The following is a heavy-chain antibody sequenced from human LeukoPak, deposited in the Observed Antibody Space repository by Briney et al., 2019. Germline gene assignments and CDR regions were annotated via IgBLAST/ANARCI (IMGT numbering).Heavy chain of an antibody. J-gene: IGHJ2*01. CDR2: ISYDGNNK. Sequence: RLXXTAXXFTFRSSSMHWVRQAPGKXXXGVAIISYDGNNKYYADSVKGRFTISRDNAKNSLYLQMNSLRAEDTAVYYCAREGNIAAAGTPTNSYWYFDLWGRGTLVTVSS. V-gene: IGHV3-30-3*01. CDR3: AREGNIAAAGTPTNSYWYFDL. CDR1: XFTFRSSS. D-gene: IGHD6-13*01.